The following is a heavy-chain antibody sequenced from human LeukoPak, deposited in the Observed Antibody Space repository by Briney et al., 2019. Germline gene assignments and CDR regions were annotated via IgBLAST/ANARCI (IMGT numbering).Heavy chain of an antibody. CDR2: INPSGGST. D-gene: IGHD6-19*01. J-gene: IGHJ4*02. CDR1: GYTFTSYF. V-gene: IGHV1-46*01. CDR3: ARDPGGAVAIDY. Sequence: GASVKVSCKASGYTFTSYFLHWVRQAPGQGLEWMGIINPSGGSTSYAQKFQGRVTMTRDTSTSTVYMELSSLRSEDTAVYYCARDPGGAVAIDYWGPGTLVTVSS.